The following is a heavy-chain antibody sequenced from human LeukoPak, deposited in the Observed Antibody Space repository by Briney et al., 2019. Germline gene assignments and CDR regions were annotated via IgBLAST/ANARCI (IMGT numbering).Heavy chain of an antibody. V-gene: IGHV3-21*01. D-gene: IGHD6-13*01. CDR1: GFTFSSYS. J-gene: IGHJ4*02. Sequence: PGGSLRLSCAASGFTFSSYSMNWVRQAPGKGLEWVSSISSSSSYIYYADSVKGRFTISRDNAKNSLYLQMNSLRAEDTAVYYCARDWADRTAAAGTGYWGQGTLVTVSS. CDR3: ARDWADRTAAAGTGY. CDR2: ISSSSSYI.